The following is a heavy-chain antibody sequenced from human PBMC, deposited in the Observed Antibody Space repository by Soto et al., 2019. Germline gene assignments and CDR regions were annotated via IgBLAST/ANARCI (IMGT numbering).Heavy chain of an antibody. J-gene: IGHJ6*02. V-gene: IGHV4-34*01. D-gene: IGHD3-3*02. CDR2: ITHSGGT. Sequence: XGTLSLTCAVSGGSFSGYFWTWIRQAPGKGLEWIGEITHSGGTNYNSSLKSRVMISVDTSKKQFSLILSSVTAADTAVYYCARDRQFYHFWSGYENEGPDGLDVWGQGTTVTVSS. CDR3: ARDRQFYHFWSGYENEGPDGLDV. CDR1: GGSFSGYF.